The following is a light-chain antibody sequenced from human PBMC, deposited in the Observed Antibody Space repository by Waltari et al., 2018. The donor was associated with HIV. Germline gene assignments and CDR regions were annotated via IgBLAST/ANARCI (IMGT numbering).Light chain of an antibody. J-gene: IGLJ3*02. CDR1: ASDIGYNY. V-gene: IGLV2-14*01. Sequence: QSALAQPASVSGSLGPSIPISCIRLASDIGYNYVSCYQHHPDRAPKLVIYDANSRPSDIDFRFSGSKSGNTASLTISDLQAEDEADYYCSSYMSGSTLLFGGGTKVTVL. CDR3: SSYMSGSTLL. CDR2: DAN.